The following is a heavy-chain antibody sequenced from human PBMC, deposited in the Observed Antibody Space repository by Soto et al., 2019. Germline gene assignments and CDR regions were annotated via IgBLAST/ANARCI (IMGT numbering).Heavy chain of an antibody. CDR1: GFTFSDYY. CDR2: ISGSGSIR. D-gene: IGHD3-22*01. CDR3: ARDGDYYDSSGNFLREAFEF. Sequence: QVQLVESGGGLVKPGGSLRLSCAASGFTFSDYYMSWIRQAPGKGLEWVSYISGSGSIRYYADSVKGRFTISRDNAKNSLYLEMNSLRAEDTAVYYCARDGDYYDSSGNFLREAFEFWGQATMVTVSS. J-gene: IGHJ3*01. V-gene: IGHV3-11*01.